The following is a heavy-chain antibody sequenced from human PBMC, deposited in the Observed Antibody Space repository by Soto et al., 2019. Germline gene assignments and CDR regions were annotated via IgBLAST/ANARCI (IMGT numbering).Heavy chain of an antibody. CDR1: GFTFSSYS. D-gene: IGHD2-8*01. J-gene: IGHJ6*02. Sequence: EVQLVESGGGLVQPGGPLRLSCAASGFTFSSYSINWVRQAPGKGLEWFSYITSDSSTISYADSVKGRFTVSRDNAKNSLYLQMNSLRDEDTAVYYCARVGRGVYGMDVWGQGTSVTVSS. CDR2: ITSDSSTI. CDR3: ARVGRGVYGMDV. V-gene: IGHV3-48*02.